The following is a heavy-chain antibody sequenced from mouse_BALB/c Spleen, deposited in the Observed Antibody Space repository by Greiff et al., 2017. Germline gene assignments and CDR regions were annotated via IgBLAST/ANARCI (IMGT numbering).Heavy chain of an antibody. CDR1: GYSFTDYN. J-gene: IGHJ3*01. CDR2: INPYNDGT. CDR3: ARPSTMMTTGAWFAY. D-gene: IGHD2-4*01. V-gene: IGHV1S135*01. Sequence: EVQLQQSGPELVKPGASVKVSCKASGYSFTDYNMYWVKQSHGKSLEWIGYINPYNDGTKYNEKFKGKATLTSDKSSSTAYMELSSLTSEDSAVYDCARPSTMMTTGAWFAYWGQGTLVTVSA.